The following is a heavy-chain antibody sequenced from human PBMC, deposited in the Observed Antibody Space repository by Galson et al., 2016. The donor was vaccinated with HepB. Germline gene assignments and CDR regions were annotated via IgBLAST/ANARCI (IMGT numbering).Heavy chain of an antibody. CDR3: ARQVGATHDH. CDR2: IYPGDSDT. V-gene: IGHV5-51*01. D-gene: IGHD1-26*01. Sequence: QSGAEVKKPGESLKISCQGSGYSFAKYWIVWVRQMPGKGLEWMGIIYPGDSDTTYCPSFQGQVTISADKSISTAYLQWSSLKASDTAMYYCARQVGATHDHWGQGTLVTGSS. CDR1: GYSFAKYW. J-gene: IGHJ4*02.